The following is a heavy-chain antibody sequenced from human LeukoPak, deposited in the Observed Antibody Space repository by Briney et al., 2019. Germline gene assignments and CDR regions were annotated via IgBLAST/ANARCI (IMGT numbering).Heavy chain of an antibody. CDR2: ISYDGSNK. Sequence: GRSLRLSCAASGFTFSSYAMHWVRQAPGKGLEWVAVISYDGSNKYYADSVKGRFTISRDNSKNTLYLQMNSLRAEDTAVYYCASVRPTYYYDSSGYPDYWGQGTLVTDSS. V-gene: IGHV3-30*01. CDR3: ASVRPTYYYDSSGYPDY. D-gene: IGHD3-22*01. J-gene: IGHJ4*02. CDR1: GFTFSSYA.